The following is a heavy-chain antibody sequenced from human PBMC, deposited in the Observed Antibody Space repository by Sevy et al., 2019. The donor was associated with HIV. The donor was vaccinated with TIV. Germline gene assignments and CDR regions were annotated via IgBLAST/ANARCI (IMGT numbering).Heavy chain of an antibody. D-gene: IGHD2-8*01. CDR3: AREGCTKPHDY. CDR1: GFTFSKYS. CDR2: FSFVCGKI. V-gene: IGHV3-23*01. Sequence: GGSLRLSCAASGFTFSKYSMSWIRQTPGKGLEWFSTFSFVCGKINYADSVKGRFTISRDDSRNTFYLQMNSLRAEDTAIYYCAREGCTKPHDYWGQGTVVTVSS. J-gene: IGHJ4*02.